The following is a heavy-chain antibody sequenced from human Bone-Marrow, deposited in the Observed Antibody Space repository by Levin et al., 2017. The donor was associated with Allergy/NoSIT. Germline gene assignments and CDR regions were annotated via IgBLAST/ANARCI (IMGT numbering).Heavy chain of an antibody. CDR2: IKKDGSEK. CDR3: ARHIAASV. J-gene: IGHJ3*01. CDR1: GFTFSSNW. Sequence: LSLTCAASGFTFSSNWMSWFRQAPGKGLEWVANIKKDGSEKNYVDSVKGRFTISRDNAKNSLYLQMNNLRAGDTAVYYCARHIAASVWGQGTMVTVSS. D-gene: IGHD2-15*01. V-gene: IGHV3-7*01.